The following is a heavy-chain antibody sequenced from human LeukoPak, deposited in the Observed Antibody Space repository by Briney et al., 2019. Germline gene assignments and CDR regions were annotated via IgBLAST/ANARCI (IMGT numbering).Heavy chain of an antibody. D-gene: IGHD6-19*01. Sequence: PGGSLRLSCAASGLTFSDYEMNWVRQAPGKGLEWVSYISSSGSIIHYADSVKGRFTISRDNAKNSLYLQMNSLRAEDTAVYYCAKENSGWCGAYFDSWGQGTLVTVSS. CDR2: ISSSGSII. J-gene: IGHJ4*02. CDR1: GLTFSDYE. V-gene: IGHV3-48*03. CDR3: AKENSGWCGAYFDS.